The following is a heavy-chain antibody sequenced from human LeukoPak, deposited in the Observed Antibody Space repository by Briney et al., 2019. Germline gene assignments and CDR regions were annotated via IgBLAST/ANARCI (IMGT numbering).Heavy chain of an antibody. CDR1: GYTFTSYG. CDR3: AREGLGELTLDY. CDR2: ISTYNGDT. V-gene: IGHV1-18*01. Sequence: ASAKVSCKASGYTFTSYGISWVRHAPGQGLEWMGWISTYNGDTNYAQKLQGRVTMTTDTSTSTAYMELRSLRSDDTAVYYCAREGLGELTLDYWGQGTLVTVSS. J-gene: IGHJ4*02. D-gene: IGHD3-16*01.